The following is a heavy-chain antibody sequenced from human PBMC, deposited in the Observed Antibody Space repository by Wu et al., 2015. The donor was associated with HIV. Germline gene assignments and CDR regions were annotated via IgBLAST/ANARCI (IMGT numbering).Heavy chain of an antibody. Sequence: QVQLVQSGPEVKRPGASVKVSCKASGFTFTYSGFSWVRQAPGQGLEWMGWISAYNGNTNYAQQFQGRVTMTTDTSTTTAYMELRSLRSDDTAVYYCARDRRVYTSGWYDYWYFDLWGRGTLVTVSS. J-gene: IGHJ2*01. D-gene: IGHD6-19*01. CDR2: ISAYNGNT. V-gene: IGHV1-18*01. CDR3: ARDRRVYTSGWYDYWYFDL. CDR1: GFTFTYSG.